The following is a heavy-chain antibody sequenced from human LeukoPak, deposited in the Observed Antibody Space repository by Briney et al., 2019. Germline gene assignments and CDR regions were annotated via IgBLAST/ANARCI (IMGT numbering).Heavy chain of an antibody. D-gene: IGHD3-16*01. Sequence: PSETLSLTCTVSGGSISSGGYYWSWIRQPPGKGLEWIGYIYHSGSTYYNPSLKSRVTISVDRSKNQFSLKLSSVTAADTAVYYCARLGGQGYFDYWGQGTLVTVSS. CDR2: IYHSGST. CDR1: GGSISSGGYY. CDR3: ARLGGQGYFDY. J-gene: IGHJ4*02. V-gene: IGHV4-30-2*01.